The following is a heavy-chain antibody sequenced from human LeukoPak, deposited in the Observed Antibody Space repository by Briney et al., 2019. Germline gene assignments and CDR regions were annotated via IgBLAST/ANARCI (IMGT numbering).Heavy chain of an antibody. D-gene: IGHD6-13*01. J-gene: IGHJ4*02. CDR1: GFTVSSSY. Sequence: GGSLRLSCAASGFTVSSSYMSWVRQAPGEGLEWVSIISSAGTTYCADSVKGRFTISRDNSKNTVYLQVNSLRDEDTAVYYCARDLEAANTYYFDYWGQGTMVTVSS. CDR2: ISSAGTT. CDR3: ARDLEAANTYYFDY. V-gene: IGHV3-66*01.